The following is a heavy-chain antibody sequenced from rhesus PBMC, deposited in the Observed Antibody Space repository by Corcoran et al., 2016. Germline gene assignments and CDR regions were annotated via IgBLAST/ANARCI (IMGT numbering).Heavy chain of an antibody. Sequence: QLHLQESGPGLVRPSENLSLTCAVSGDPIIHTWWSWIRQPPGKGLEWIGRISGGSGSTRYRPSLRSRVTISTDRSKTQFFLKLDSVPAADTAVYFCAGGGPDKDRFDVWGPGVLVTVSS. V-gene: IGHV4-147*01. CDR3: AGGGPDKDRFDV. D-gene: IGHD1-44*01. CDR1: GDPIIHTW. CDR2: ISGGSGST. J-gene: IGHJ5-1*01.